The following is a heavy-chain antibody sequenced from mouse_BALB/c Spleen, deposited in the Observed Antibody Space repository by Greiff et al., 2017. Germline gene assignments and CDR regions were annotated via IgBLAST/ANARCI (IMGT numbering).Heavy chain of an antibody. CDR2: ISSGSSTI. CDR3: ARRNGNLYYFDY. CDR1: GFTFSSFG. V-gene: IGHV5-17*02. Sequence: EVKLVESGGGLVQPGGSRKLSCAASGFTFSSFGMHWVRQAPEKGLEWVAYISSGSSTIYYADTVKGRFTISRDNPKNTLFLQMTSLRSEDTAMYYCARRNGNLYYFDYWGQGTTLTVSS. D-gene: IGHD2-1*01. J-gene: IGHJ2*01.